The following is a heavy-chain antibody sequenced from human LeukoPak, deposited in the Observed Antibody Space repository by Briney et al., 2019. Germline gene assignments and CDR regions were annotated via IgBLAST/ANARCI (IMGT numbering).Heavy chain of an antibody. V-gene: IGHV4-59*01. CDR1: GGSINSYY. D-gene: IGHD3-22*01. CDR2: IYSSGST. J-gene: IGHJ3*02. Sequence: SETLSLTCTVSGGSINSYYWSWIRQPPGKGLKWIGYIYSSGSTNYNPSLKSRATISVDTSKNQFSLQLSSVTAADTAVYYCARAASVYDGSGYYVDGFDIWGQGTMVTVSS. CDR3: ARAASVYDGSGYYVDGFDI.